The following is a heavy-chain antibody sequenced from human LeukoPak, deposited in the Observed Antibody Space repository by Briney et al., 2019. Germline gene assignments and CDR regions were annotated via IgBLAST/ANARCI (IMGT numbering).Heavy chain of an antibody. Sequence: ASVKVSCKASGGTFSSYAISWVRQAPGQGLEWMGWMNTNTGKATYAQDFRGRFVFSFDSSVSTAYLEITSLQAADTAVYYCAREEGGLDVWGQGTTVIVSS. CDR1: GGTFSSYA. CDR3: AREEGGLDV. V-gene: IGHV7-4-1*02. J-gene: IGHJ6*02. CDR2: MNTNTGKA.